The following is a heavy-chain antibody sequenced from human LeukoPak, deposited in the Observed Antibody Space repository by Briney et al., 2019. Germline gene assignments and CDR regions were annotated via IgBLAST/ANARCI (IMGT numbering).Heavy chain of an antibody. CDR3: VYSGDYEKGY. J-gene: IGHJ4*02. V-gene: IGHV3-23*01. D-gene: IGHD4-17*01. CDR2: ISGSGDYT. Sequence: GGSLRFSCAASGFTFSSHGMSWVRQAPGKGLEWVSTISGSGDYTYYADSVKGRFTISRDNSKNSLYLQMNSLRAEDTAVYYCVYSGDYEKGYWGQGTLVTVSS. CDR1: GFTFSSHG.